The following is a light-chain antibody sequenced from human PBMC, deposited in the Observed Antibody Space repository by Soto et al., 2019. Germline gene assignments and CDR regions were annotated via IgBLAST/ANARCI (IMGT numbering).Light chain of an antibody. CDR3: QQTYTSPSTT. CDR2: AAS. CDR1: QSISIY. V-gene: IGKV1-39*01. J-gene: IGKJ5*01. Sequence: DIQMTQSPSSLSASVGDRVTITCRASQSISIYLNWYQQKPGKAPKLLMYAASSLQSGVPSRFSGSGSGTDFTLTIDSLQPEDYATYYCQQTYTSPSTTFGQGTRLEIK.